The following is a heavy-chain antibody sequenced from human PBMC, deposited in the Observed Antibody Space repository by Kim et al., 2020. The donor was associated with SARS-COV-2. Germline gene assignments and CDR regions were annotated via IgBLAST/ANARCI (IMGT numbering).Heavy chain of an antibody. CDR1: GYSISSGYY. V-gene: IGHV4-38-2*02. CDR3: AARDCSGGSCYYYYYYGMDV. D-gene: IGHD2-15*01. Sequence: SETLSLTCTVSGYSISSGYYWGWIRQPPGKGLEWIGSIYHSGSTYYNPSLKSRVTISVDTSKNQFSLKLSSVTAADTAVYYCAARDCSGGSCYYYYYYGMDVWGQGTTVTVYS. J-gene: IGHJ6*02. CDR2: IYHSGST.